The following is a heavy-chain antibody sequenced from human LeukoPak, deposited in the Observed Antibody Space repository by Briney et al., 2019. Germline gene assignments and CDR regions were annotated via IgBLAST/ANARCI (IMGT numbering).Heavy chain of an antibody. Sequence: GASVKVSCKASGSTFTGYYIHWVRQAPGQGLEWMGWINPDRGGTYYAQKFQGRVTMTRDTSISAAYMELSRLRSDDTAVYYCARDTSGWYNYWGQGTLVTVSS. CDR2: INPDRGGT. J-gene: IGHJ4*02. CDR3: ARDTSGWYNY. CDR1: GSTFTGYY. V-gene: IGHV1-2*02. D-gene: IGHD6-19*01.